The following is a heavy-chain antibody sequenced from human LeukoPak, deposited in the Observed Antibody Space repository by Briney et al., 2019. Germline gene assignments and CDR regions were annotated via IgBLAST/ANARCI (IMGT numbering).Heavy chain of an antibody. J-gene: IGHJ4*02. CDR2: ISSSSVTI. Sequence: GRSLRLSPAASRFPFSNFVMNRVRGAPGPRLEWFSYISSSSVTIYYADSVKGRFTISRDNSKKTLFLQLNSLRAEDTAVYYCAKDARRTNGWYYFDYWGQGALVTVSS. D-gene: IGHD6-19*01. CDR3: AKDARRTNGWYYFDY. CDR1: RFPFSNFV. V-gene: IGHV3-48*03.